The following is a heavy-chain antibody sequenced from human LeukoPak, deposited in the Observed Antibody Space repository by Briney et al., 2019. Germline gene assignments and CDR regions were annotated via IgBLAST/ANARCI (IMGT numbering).Heavy chain of an antibody. D-gene: IGHD2-15*01. J-gene: IGHJ4*02. CDR3: ARDLLGVVVVAATRGGYFDY. CDR1: GYTFPSYG. V-gene: IGHV1-18*01. CDR2: ISAYNGNT. Sequence: ASVKVSCKASGYTFPSYGISWVRQAPGQGLEWMGWISAYNGNTNYAQKLQGRVTMTTDTSTSTAYMELRSLRSDDTAVYYCARDLLGVVVVAATRGGYFDYWGQGTLVTVSS.